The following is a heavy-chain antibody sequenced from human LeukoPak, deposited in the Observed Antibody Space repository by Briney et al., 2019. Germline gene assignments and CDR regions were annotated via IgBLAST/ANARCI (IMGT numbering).Heavy chain of an antibody. J-gene: IGHJ6*03. Sequence: GGSLRLSCAASGFTFSYYYMTWVRQAPGKGLEWVADIRHDGSENYYVDSVQGRFTTSRDNAKNSLYLQMNSLRAEDTAVYYCARYRDWEWEVSYMDVWGKGTTVTVSS. D-gene: IGHD1-26*01. CDR2: IRHDGSEN. CDR1: GFTFSYYY. CDR3: ARYRDWEWEVSYMDV. V-gene: IGHV3-7*01.